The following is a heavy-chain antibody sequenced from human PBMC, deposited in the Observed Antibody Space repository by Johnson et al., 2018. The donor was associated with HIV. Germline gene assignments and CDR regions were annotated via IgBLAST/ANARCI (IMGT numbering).Heavy chain of an antibody. CDR3: AKVAYSDAFDI. D-gene: IGHD1-1*01. V-gene: IGHV3-30*18. Sequence: QVQLVESGGGVVRPGGSLRLSCAASGFTFDDYGMSWVRQAPGKGLEWVALISYDGSNKYYADSVKGRFTISRDNPKNMVHLQMNSLRAEDTAVYYCAKVAYSDAFDIWGQGTMVTVSS. CDR1: GFTFDDYG. CDR2: ISYDGSNK. J-gene: IGHJ3*02.